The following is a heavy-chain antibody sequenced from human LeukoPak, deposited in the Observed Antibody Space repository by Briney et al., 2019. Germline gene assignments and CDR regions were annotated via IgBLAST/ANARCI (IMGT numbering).Heavy chain of an antibody. D-gene: IGHD3-10*01. CDR2: IKQDGTEK. CDR3: AKVAKYYYGSETYYFFEH. V-gene: IGHV3-7*01. CDR1: GFTFTTYW. J-gene: IGHJ4*02. Sequence: PGGSLRLSCASTGFTFTTYWMSWVRQAPGKALEWVANIKQDGTEKYYVDSVKGRFTISRDNAKNSLYLQMNSLRVEDTAVYYCAKVAKYYYGSETYYFFEHWGQGTPVTASS.